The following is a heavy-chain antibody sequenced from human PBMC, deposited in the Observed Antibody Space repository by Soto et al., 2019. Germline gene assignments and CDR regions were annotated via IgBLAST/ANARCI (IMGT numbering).Heavy chain of an antibody. D-gene: IGHD2-8*01. CDR1: GFTFSSYG. CDR2: ISYDGSNK. Sequence: QVQLVESGGGVVQPGRSLRLSCAASGFTFSSYGMHWVRQAPGKGLEWVAVISYDGSNKYYADSVKGRFTISRDNSKNTLYLQMNSLRAEDTAVYYCAKDKGGEDNGVCPLDYWGQGTLVTVSS. CDR3: AKDKGGEDNGVCPLDY. V-gene: IGHV3-30*18. J-gene: IGHJ4*02.